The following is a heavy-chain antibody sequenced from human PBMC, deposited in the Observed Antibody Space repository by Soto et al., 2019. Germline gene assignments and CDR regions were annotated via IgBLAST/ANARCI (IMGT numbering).Heavy chain of an antibody. CDR1: GFTFSSYG. Sequence: QVQLVESGGGVVQPGRSLRLSCAASGFTFSSYGMHWVRQAPGKGLEWVAVISYDGSNKYYADSVKGRFTISRDNSKNPLYLQMNSLRAEDTAVYYCAKYSEGFDYWGQGTLVTVSS. CDR3: AKYSEGFDY. D-gene: IGHD2-21*01. J-gene: IGHJ4*02. CDR2: ISYDGSNK. V-gene: IGHV3-30*18.